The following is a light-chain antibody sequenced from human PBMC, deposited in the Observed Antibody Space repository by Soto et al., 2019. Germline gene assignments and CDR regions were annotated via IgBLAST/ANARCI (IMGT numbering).Light chain of an antibody. J-gene: IGKJ2*01. CDR1: QSVASY. Sequence: EIVLTQSPDTLSLSPGDTATLSCRASQSVASYLAWYQQKPGQPPRLLMYHASNRATGIPARFSGSGSGTHFTLTISSLEPDDFAVYYCHHSADWPRGSFGQGTKLEIK. V-gene: IGKV3-11*01. CDR2: HAS. CDR3: HHSADWPRGS.